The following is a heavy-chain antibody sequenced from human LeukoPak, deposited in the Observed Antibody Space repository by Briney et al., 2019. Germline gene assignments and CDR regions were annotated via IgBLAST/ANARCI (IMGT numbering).Heavy chain of an antibody. CDR2: IYYAGTT. CDR1: GGSINNYY. CDR3: ARHVADYDYVWGSYPYYYFDY. J-gene: IGHJ4*02. Sequence: PSETLSLTCTLSGGSINNYYLSWVRQSPGKGLEWIGYIYYAGTTNYNPSLKSRVTISVDTSKNQFSLKLSSVTAADTAVYYCARHVADYDYVWGSYPYYYFDYWGQGTLVTVSS. V-gene: IGHV4-59*08. D-gene: IGHD3-16*01.